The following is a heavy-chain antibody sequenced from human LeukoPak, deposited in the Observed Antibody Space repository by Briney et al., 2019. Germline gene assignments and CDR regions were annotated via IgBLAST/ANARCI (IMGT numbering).Heavy chain of an antibody. CDR3: ARDFIAAGYDY. Sequence: SETLSLTCTVSGGSISSYYWSWIRQPPGKGLEWIGSIYYSGSTYYNPSLKSRVTISVDTSKNQFSLKLSSVTAADTAVYYCARDFIAAGYDYWGQGTLVTVSS. CDR1: GGSISSYY. D-gene: IGHD6-13*01. CDR2: IYYSGST. J-gene: IGHJ4*02. V-gene: IGHV4-59*12.